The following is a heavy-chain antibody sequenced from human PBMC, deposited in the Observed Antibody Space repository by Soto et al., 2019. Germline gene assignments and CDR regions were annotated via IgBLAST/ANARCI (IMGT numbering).Heavy chain of an antibody. D-gene: IGHD2-15*01. J-gene: IGHJ5*02. Sequence: EVQLLESGGGLVQPGGSLRLSCAASGFIFSSYAMSWVRQAPGKGLEWVSAISGSGGSTYYADSVKGRFTISRDNSKNTLYLQMNSLRAEDTAVYYCAKDLRYCSGGSCYPNWFDPCGQGTLVTVSS. V-gene: IGHV3-23*01. CDR2: ISGSGGST. CDR3: AKDLRYCSGGSCYPNWFDP. CDR1: GFIFSSYA.